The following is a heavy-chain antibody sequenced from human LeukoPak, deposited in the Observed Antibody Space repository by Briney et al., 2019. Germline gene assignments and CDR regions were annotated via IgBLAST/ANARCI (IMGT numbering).Heavy chain of an antibody. Sequence: SETLSLTCTVSGGSISSSSYYWGWIRQPPGKGLEWIGSIYYSGSTYYNPSLKSRVTISVDTSKNQFSLKLSSVTAADTAVYYCASVPAGPYYYYYMDVWGKGTTVTVSS. D-gene: IGHD2-2*01. CDR2: IYYSGST. V-gene: IGHV4-39*07. CDR1: GGSISSSSYY. J-gene: IGHJ6*03. CDR3: ASVPAGPYYYYYMDV.